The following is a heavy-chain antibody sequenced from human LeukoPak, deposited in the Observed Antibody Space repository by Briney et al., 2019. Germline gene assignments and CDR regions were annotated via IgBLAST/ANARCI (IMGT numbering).Heavy chain of an antibody. CDR3: ARVGDGNFDY. D-gene: IGHD3-10*01. CDR2: IYYSGNT. CDR1: GGSISSYY. Sequence: PSETLSLTCTVSGGSISSYYWSWIRQPPGKRLEWIGYIYYSGNTNYNPSLKSRVTISIDTSKNQFSLRLSSVTAADTAVYYCARVGDGNFDYWGQRTLVTVSS. J-gene: IGHJ4*02. V-gene: IGHV4-59*01.